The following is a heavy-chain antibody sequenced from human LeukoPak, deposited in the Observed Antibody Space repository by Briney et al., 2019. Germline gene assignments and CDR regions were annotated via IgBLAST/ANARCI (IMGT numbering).Heavy chain of an antibody. CDR1: GGSISSYY. D-gene: IGHD6-6*01. V-gene: IGHV4-59*08. CDR3: ARHGPRLVPFDY. J-gene: IGHJ4*02. Sequence: SETLSLTCTVSGGSISSYYWSWIRQPPGKGLEWIGYIYYSGSTNYNPSLKSRVTISVDTSKNQFSLKLSSVTGADTAVYYCARHGPRLVPFDYWGQGTLVTVSS. CDR2: IYYSGST.